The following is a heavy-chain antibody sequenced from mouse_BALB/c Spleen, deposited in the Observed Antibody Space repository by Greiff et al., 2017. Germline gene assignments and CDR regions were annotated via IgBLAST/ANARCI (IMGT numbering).Heavy chain of an antibody. CDR3: ARLLLSYYYAMDY. CDR2: ISSGGSYT. J-gene: IGHJ4*01. V-gene: IGHV5-6*01. CDR1: GFTFSSYG. D-gene: IGHD2-10*01. Sequence: EVQLVESGGDLVKPGGSLKLSCAASGFTFSSYGMSWVRQTPDKRLEWVATISSGGSYTYYPDSVKGRFTISRDNAKNTLYLQMSSLKSEDTAMYYCARLLLSYYYAMDYWGQGTSVTVSS.